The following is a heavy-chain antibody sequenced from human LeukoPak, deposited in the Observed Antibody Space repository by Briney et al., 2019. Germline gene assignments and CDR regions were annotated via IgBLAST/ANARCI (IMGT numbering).Heavy chain of an antibody. CDR2: ISNGVSTR. J-gene: IGHJ4*02. CDR3: ARSYCSGGSCYVLDY. V-gene: IGHV3-48*03. D-gene: IGHD2-15*01. Sequence: LPGGSLRLSCAASGFTFCSYEMNWVRQAPGKGLEWVAYISNGVSTRYYADSVRGRFTISRDNAKKSLYLQMNSLRAEDTAVYYCARSYCSGGSCYVLDYWGQGTLVTVSS. CDR1: GFTFCSYE.